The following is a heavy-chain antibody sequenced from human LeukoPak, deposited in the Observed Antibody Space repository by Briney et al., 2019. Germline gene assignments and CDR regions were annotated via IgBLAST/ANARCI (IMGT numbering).Heavy chain of an antibody. CDR1: GITFSSYW. J-gene: IGHJ4*02. Sequence: GGSLRLSCAGSGITFSSYWMHWVRQAPGKGLEWVAVISYDGSNKYYADSVKGRFTISRDNSKNTLYLQMNSLRAEDTAVYYCAKDRDSSSWYLDYWGQGTLVTVSS. CDR2: ISYDGSNK. V-gene: IGHV3-30*18. D-gene: IGHD6-13*01. CDR3: AKDRDSSSWYLDY.